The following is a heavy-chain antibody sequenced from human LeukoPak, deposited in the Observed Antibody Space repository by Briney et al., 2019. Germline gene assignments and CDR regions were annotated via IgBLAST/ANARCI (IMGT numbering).Heavy chain of an antibody. CDR1: GYTFTSYY. CDR3: VRGGRGCSSTSCYVSGDWFDP. J-gene: IGHJ5*02. V-gene: IGHV1-46*01. D-gene: IGHD2-2*01. Sequence: ASVKVSCKASGYTFTSYYMHWVRQAPGQGLEWMGIINPSGGSTSYAQKFQGRVTMTRDMSTSTVYMELSSLRSEDTAVYYCVRGGRGCSSTSCYVSGDWFDPWGQGTLVTVSS. CDR2: INPSGGST.